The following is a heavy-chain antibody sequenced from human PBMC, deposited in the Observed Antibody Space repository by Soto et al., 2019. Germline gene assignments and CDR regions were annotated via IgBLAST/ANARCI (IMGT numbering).Heavy chain of an antibody. CDR3: AREGGVSGWYWGGDY. J-gene: IGHJ4*02. CDR1: GFTFSSFP. V-gene: IGHV3-30-3*01. CDR2: ISYDGSNK. D-gene: IGHD6-19*01. Sequence: GGSLRLSCAASGFTFSSFPMHWVRQAPGKGLERVALISYDGSNKYYTDSVKGRFTISRDNSKNTLYLQMNSLRAEDTALYYCAREGGVSGWYWGGDYWGQGTPVTVSS.